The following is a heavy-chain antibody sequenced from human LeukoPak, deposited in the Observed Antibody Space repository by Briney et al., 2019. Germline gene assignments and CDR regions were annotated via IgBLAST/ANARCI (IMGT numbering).Heavy chain of an antibody. J-gene: IGHJ6*02. V-gene: IGHV3-30*03. Sequence: GGSLRLSCAASGFTFSSYGMHWVRQAPGKGLEWVAVISYDGSNKYYADSVKGRFTISRDNSKNTLYLQMNSLRAEDTAVYYCARQYIVVVPAARTYYYYGVDVWGQGTTVTVSS. CDR1: GFTFSSYG. CDR2: ISYDGSNK. CDR3: ARQYIVVVPAARTYYYYGVDV. D-gene: IGHD2-2*01.